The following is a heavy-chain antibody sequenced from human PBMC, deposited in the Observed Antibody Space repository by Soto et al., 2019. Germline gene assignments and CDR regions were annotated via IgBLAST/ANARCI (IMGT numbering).Heavy chain of an antibody. CDR3: ARSEVGATTPEGHIDY. J-gene: IGHJ4*02. CDR1: GYTFTSYY. CDR2: INPSGGST. Sequence: ASVNVSCKASGYTFTSYYMHWVRQAPGQGLEWMGIINPSGGSTSYAQKFQGRVTMTRDTSTSTVYMELSSLRSEDTAVYYCARSEVGATTPEGHIDYWGQGTLVTVSS. V-gene: IGHV1-46*01. D-gene: IGHD1-26*01.